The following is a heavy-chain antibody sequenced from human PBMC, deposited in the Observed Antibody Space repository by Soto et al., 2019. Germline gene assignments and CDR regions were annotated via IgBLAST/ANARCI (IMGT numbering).Heavy chain of an antibody. J-gene: IGHJ5*02. D-gene: IGHD6-19*01. CDR1: GGSISSSNW. CDR3: AESSGWYRGNWFDP. Sequence: SETLSLTCAVSGGSISSSNWWSWVRQPPGKGLEWIGEIYHSGSTNYNPSLKSRVTISVDKSKNQFSLKLSSVTAADTAVYYCAESSGWYRGNWFDPWGQGTLVTVSS. V-gene: IGHV4-4*02. CDR2: IYHSGST.